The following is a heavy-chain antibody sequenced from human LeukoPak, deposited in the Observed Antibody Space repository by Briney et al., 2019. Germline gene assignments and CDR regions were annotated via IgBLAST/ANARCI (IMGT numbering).Heavy chain of an antibody. V-gene: IGHV3-21*01. Sequence: GGSLRLSCAASGFTFSSYSMNWVRQAPGKGLEWVSSISSSSSYIYYADSVKGRFTISRDNAKNSLYLQMNSLRAGDTAAYYCARAAYSSTWYSRYFDLWGRGTLVTVSS. CDR3: ARAAYSSTWYSRYFDL. D-gene: IGHD6-13*01. CDR2: ISSSSSYI. CDR1: GFTFSSYS. J-gene: IGHJ2*01.